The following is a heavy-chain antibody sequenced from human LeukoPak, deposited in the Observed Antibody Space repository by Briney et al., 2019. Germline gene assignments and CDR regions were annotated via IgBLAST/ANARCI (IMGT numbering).Heavy chain of an antibody. CDR2: ISYGGST. J-gene: IGHJ4*02. CDR1: GGSIGSSGYY. Sequence: SETLSLTCTVSGGSIGSSGYYWGWTRQPPGKGLEWIGSISYGGSTSYHPSLKSRLTISVDTSKSQFSLKLTSVTAADTAVHYCASYYRYRRAYFHPFQFWGGGTRVSVSS. D-gene: IGHD3-22*01. CDR3: ASYYRYRRAYFHPFQF. V-gene: IGHV4-39*01.